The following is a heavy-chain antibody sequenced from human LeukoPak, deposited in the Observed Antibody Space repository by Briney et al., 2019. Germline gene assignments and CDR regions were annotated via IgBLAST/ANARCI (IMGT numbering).Heavy chain of an antibody. D-gene: IGHD6-19*01. Sequence: GESLKISCKGSGYSFTSYWIGWVRQMPGKGLEWMGIIYPGDSDTRYSPSFQGQVTISADKSISTAYLQWSSLKASDTAMYYCARLRGTIAVAGTGDYWGQGTLVTVSS. J-gene: IGHJ4*02. CDR2: IYPGDSDT. V-gene: IGHV5-51*01. CDR1: GYSFTSYW. CDR3: ARLRGTIAVAGTGDY.